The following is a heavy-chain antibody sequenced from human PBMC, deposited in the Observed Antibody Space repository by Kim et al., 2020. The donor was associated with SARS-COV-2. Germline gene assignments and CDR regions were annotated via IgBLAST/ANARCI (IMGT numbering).Heavy chain of an antibody. D-gene: IGHD3-3*01. Sequence: PSLKSRVTTSVETSKNQFSRKLSSVAAADTAVYYCARALTIFGVVISAFDYWGQGTLVTVSS. V-gene: IGHV4-31*02. CDR3: ARALTIFGVVISAFDY. J-gene: IGHJ4*02.